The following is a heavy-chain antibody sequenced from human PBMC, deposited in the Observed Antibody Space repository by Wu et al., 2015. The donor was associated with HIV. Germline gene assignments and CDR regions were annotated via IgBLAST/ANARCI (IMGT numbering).Heavy chain of an antibody. CDR1: GYTFTGYY. J-gene: IGHJ3*02. Sequence: QVQLVQSGAEVKKPGASVKVSCKASGYTFTGYYMHWVRQAPGQGLEWVGWINPNSGDTNYPQKFRGKVTMTRDTSISTAYMELSGLTSDDTAVYYCTRGLPLGATDTFDIWGQGTMVTVSS. V-gene: IGHV1-2*02. CDR3: TRGLPLGATDTFDI. D-gene: IGHD1-26*01. CDR2: INPNSGDT.